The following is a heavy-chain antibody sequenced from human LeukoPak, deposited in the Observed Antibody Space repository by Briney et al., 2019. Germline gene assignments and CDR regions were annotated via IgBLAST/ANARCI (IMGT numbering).Heavy chain of an antibody. V-gene: IGHV4-59*01. CDR1: GGSISSYY. D-gene: IGHD5-24*01. J-gene: IGHJ6*03. CDR3: AREMATSGYYYYYMDV. Sequence: SETLSLTCIVSGGSISSYYWSWIRQPPGKGLEWIGYTYDSGSTNYNPSLKSRVIISVDTSKNQFSLRLSSVTAADTAVYYCAREMATSGYYYYYMDVWGKGTTVTVSS. CDR2: TYDSGST.